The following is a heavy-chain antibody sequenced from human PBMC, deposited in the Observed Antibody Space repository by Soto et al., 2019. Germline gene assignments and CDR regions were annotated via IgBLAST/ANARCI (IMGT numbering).Heavy chain of an antibody. V-gene: IGHV4-34*04. CDR3: ARGVSVTLAVQGGAPDKNYFDS. CDR1: GGSFSGFY. CDR2: IDHSGIT. D-gene: IGHD1-26*01. J-gene: IGHJ4*02. Sequence: SETLSLTCAVSGGSFSGFYWSWIRQSPGKGLEWIGEIDHSGITNHNTAPRSRATMSVDTSKNQFSLKLRSVTAADTAVYYCARGVSVTLAVQGGAPDKNYFDSWSQGTLVTVSS.